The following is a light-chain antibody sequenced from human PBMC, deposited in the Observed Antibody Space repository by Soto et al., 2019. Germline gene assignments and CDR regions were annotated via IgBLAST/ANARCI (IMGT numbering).Light chain of an antibody. CDR1: QSVRNN. CDR3: QQYNDWPPIT. J-gene: IGKJ5*01. CDR2: YAS. Sequence: EIMMTQSPATLSVSPGDTATLSCRASQSVRNNLAWYQQKPGQAPRLLIYYASTRATDIPARFSGSGSGTEFTLTISSLQSEDFALYYCQQYNDWPPITFGQGTRLEMK. V-gene: IGKV3-15*01.